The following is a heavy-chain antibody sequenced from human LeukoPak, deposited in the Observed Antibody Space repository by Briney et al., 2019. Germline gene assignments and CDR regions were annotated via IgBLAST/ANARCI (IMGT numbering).Heavy chain of an antibody. CDR2: ISGSGGST. CDR3: AKYILNCSGGSCRDY. Sequence: GGSLRLSCAASGFTFSNYWMSWVRQAPGKGLEWVSAISGSGGSTYYADSVKGRFTISRDNSKNTLYLQMNSLRAEDTAVYYCAKYILNCSGGSCRDYWGQGTLVTVSS. D-gene: IGHD2-15*01. J-gene: IGHJ4*02. CDR1: GFTFSNYW. V-gene: IGHV3-23*01.